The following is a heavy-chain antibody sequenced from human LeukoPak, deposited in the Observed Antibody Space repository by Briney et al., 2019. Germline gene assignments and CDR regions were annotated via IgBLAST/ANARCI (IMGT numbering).Heavy chain of an antibody. J-gene: IGHJ4*02. CDR2: IYHSGST. V-gene: IGHV4-38-2*02. D-gene: IGHD5-18*01. CDR1: GYSISSGYY. Sequence: SETLSLTCTVSGYSISSGYYWGWIRQPPGKGLEWIGSIYHSGSTYYNPSLKSRVTISVDTSKNQFSLKLSSVTAADTAVYYCARLSRGYSYGYSRMKFDYWGQGTLVTVSS. CDR3: ARLSRGYSYGYSRMKFDY.